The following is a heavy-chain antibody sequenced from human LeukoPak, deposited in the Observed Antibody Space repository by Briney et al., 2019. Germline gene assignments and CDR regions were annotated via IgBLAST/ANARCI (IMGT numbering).Heavy chain of an antibody. V-gene: IGHV3-74*01. CDR3: ATLHIVDTTLAG. CDR1: GFSFSEQW. D-gene: IGHD5-18*01. J-gene: IGHJ4*02. CDR2: ISSGGTSR. Sequence: GGSLRLSCAASGFSFSEQWMHWVRQAPGKGLVWVSRISSGGTSRSYADSVEGRFTISRDNAKNTLYLQMDSLRDEDTAVYFCATLHIVDTTLAGWAQGTLVTVSS.